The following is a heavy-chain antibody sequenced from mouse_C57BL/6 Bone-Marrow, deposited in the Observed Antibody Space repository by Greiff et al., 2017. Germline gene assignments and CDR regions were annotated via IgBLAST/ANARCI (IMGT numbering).Heavy chain of an antibody. J-gene: IGHJ4*01. D-gene: IGHD1-1*01. Sequence: QVQLKQPGTQLVKPGASVKLSCKASGYTFTSYWMHWVKQRPGQGLEWIGNINPSHGGTNYNEQFKSKSTLTVDKSSSTAYMQLSSLTSEDSAVYYCARNYDGDYYDMDYWGQGTSVTVSS. CDR3: ARNYDGDYYDMDY. CDR2: INPSHGGT. CDR1: GYTFTSYW. V-gene: IGHV1-53*01.